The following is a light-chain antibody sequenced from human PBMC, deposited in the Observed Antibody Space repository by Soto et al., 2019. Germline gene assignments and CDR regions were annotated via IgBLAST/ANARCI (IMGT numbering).Light chain of an antibody. V-gene: IGKV3-15*01. CDR1: QSVSSN. J-gene: IGKJ5*01. CDR3: QQYNNWPPYT. CDR2: GAS. Sequence: EIVMTQSPATLSVSPGERATLSCRASQSVSSNLAWYQQKPGQAPRLLIYGASIRATGIPARFSGSGSGTEFTLTISSLQSEDFAVHYCQQYNNWPPYTFGQGTRLEIK.